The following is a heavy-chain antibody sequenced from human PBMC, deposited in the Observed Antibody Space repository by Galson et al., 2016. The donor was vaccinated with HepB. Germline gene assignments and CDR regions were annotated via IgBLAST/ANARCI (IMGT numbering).Heavy chain of an antibody. V-gene: IGHV3-30*18. Sequence: SLRLSCAASGFIFSNFGIHWVRQAPGKGLEWVALISYDGSKKYYADSVKGRFTISRDNSKNTLYLQMNSLRAEDTAVYYCAKAPGGVIQLWDAVDIWGQGTVVTVSS. CDR1: GFIFSNFG. D-gene: IGHD5-18*01. CDR3: AKAPGGVIQLWDAVDI. J-gene: IGHJ3*02. CDR2: ISYDGSKK.